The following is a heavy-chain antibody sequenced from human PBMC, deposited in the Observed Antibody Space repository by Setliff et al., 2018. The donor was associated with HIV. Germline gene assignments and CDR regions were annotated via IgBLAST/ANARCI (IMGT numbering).Heavy chain of an antibody. V-gene: IGHV3-66*02. J-gene: IGHJ5*02. D-gene: IGHD2-15*01. CDR3: ARSGGDCSGISCYSLWFDP. Sequence: GGSLRLSCAASGFTFSSYSMNWVRQAPGKGLEWVSHIYSGDNTHYADSVTGRFTISRDNSKNTLYLQMNSLRAEDTAVYYCARSGGDCSGISCYSLWFDPWGHGTLVTVSS. CDR1: GFTFSSYS. CDR2: IYSGDNT.